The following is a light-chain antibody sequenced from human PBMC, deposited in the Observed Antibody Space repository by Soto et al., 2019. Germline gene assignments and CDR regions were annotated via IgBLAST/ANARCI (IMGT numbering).Light chain of an antibody. V-gene: IGKV3-15*01. CDR3: QQYNNWPPWT. Sequence: EILMTQSPATVSVLPGKRDTLSGRSSQSVSSNLAWYQQKPGQAPRLLIYGAYKRATGIPDRFSGSGSGTEFTLTISRLKSEDFAVYYCQQYNNWPPWTFGKGHKLDIK. J-gene: IGKJ1*01. CDR2: GAY. CDR1: QSVSSN.